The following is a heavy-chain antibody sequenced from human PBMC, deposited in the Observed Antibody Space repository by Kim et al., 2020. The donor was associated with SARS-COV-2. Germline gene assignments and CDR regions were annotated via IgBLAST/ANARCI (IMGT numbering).Heavy chain of an antibody. V-gene: IGHV3-48*04. CDR1: GFTFSSYS. D-gene: IGHD3-10*01. Sequence: GGSLRLSCAASGFTFSSYSMNWVRQAPGKGLEWVSYISSSSSTIYYADSVKGRFTISRDNAKNSLYLQMNSLRAEDTAVYYCARDQALWFGEFPHGVPYYYYGMDVWGQGTTVTVSS. CDR2: ISSSSSTI. J-gene: IGHJ6*02. CDR3: ARDQALWFGEFPHGVPYYYYGMDV.